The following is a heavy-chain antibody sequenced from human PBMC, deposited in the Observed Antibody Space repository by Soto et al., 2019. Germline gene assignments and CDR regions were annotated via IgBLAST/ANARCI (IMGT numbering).Heavy chain of an antibody. CDR3: ARGDLTDV. J-gene: IGHJ6*04. CDR2: LYTGGST. Sequence: GGGLVQPGGSLRLSCAASGFTVSSYYMSWVRQAPGTGLEWVSVLYTGGSTYYADSVNGRFTISRHNSENTLYLQMNSLRVEDTAVYYCARGDLTDVWGKGTTVTVSS. V-gene: IGHV3-53*04. CDR1: GFTVSSYY.